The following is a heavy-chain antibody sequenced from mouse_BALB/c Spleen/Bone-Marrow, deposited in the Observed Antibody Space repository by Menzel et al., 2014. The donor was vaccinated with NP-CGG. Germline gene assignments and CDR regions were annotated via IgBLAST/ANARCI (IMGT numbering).Heavy chain of an antibody. Sequence: QVQLQQSGAELVKPGASVKLSCTASGYTFTSYYMYWVKQRPGQGLEWIGEINPSNGGTNFNEKFKSKATLTVDKSSSSAYMHLINLTTEDSEDYYVSRRECYRFDRSIDYWGQGTSVTVSS. J-gene: IGHJ4*01. CDR1: GYTFTSYY. V-gene: IGHV1S81*02. D-gene: IGHD2-14*01. CDR3: SRRECYRFDRSIDY. CDR2: INPSNGGT.